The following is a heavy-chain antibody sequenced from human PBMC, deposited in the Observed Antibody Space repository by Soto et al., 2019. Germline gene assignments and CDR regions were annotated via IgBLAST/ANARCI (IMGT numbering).Heavy chain of an antibody. D-gene: IGHD3-3*01. J-gene: IGHJ6*02. Sequence: LILSLAASGFTFSRDAMSWVRQAPGKGLQWIAAIINNGGDTYYAASVKGRFTISRDNSKNTLYLEMNSLRADDTAVYYCAKGISWYYYGMDVWGQGTTVTVSS. V-gene: IGHV3-23*01. CDR1: GFTFSRDA. CDR2: IINNGGDT. CDR3: AKGISWYYYGMDV.